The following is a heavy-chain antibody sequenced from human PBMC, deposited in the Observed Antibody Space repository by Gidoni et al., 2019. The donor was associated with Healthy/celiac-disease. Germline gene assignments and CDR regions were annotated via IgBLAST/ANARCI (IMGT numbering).Heavy chain of an antibody. D-gene: IGHD1-26*01. V-gene: IGHV3-21*01. Sequence: VQLVESVGGLVKPGGSLRLSCAASGFTFSSYSMNWVRQAPGKGLEWVSSISSSSSYIYYADSVKGRFTISRDNAKNSLYLKMNSLRAEDTAVYYCASQEWEDAFDIWGQGTMVTVSS. CDR2: ISSSSSYI. J-gene: IGHJ3*02. CDR1: GFTFSSYS. CDR3: ASQEWEDAFDI.